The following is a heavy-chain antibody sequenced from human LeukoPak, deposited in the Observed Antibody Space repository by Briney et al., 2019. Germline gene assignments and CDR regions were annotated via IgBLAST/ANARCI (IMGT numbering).Heavy chain of an antibody. D-gene: IGHD6-13*01. V-gene: IGHV3-7*01. CDR1: GFTFSSYW. CDR2: IKQDGSEK. J-gene: IGHJ3*02. Sequence: GGSLRLSCAASGFTFSSYWMSWVRQAPGKGLEWVANIKQDGSEKYYVDSVKGRFTISRDNAKDSLYLQMNSLRAEDTAVYYCARVERQQQLGPFDIWGQGTMVTVSS. CDR3: ARVERQQQLGPFDI.